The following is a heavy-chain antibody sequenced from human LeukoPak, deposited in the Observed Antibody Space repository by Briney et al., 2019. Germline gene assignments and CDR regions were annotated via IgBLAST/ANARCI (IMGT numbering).Heavy chain of an antibody. Sequence: GGSLRLSCSASGFSFNKYAVHWVRQAPGKGLEYVSGINNDGGSSHYADSAKGRFTISRDNSKNVLYLQLSSLRPEDTAVYYCAKVQSRKATVFEYSSGWYSGFDYWGQGTLVTVSS. CDR2: INNDGGSS. V-gene: IGHV3-64D*06. CDR3: AKVQSRKATVFEYSSGWYSGFDY. J-gene: IGHJ4*02. CDR1: GFSFNKYA. D-gene: IGHD6-19*01.